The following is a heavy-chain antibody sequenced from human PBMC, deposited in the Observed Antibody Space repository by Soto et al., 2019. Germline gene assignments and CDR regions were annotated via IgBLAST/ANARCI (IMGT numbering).Heavy chain of an antibody. D-gene: IGHD2-2*01. CDR2: TYHTGST. V-gene: IGHV4-4*02. CDR1: CASIRSTNM. J-gene: IGHJ6*01. Sequence: TDNLSLTWAVSCASIRSTNMWSWIRQPPATELEWIGETYHTGSTNYNPSLKRRGTISVDKSKNQLSLKLSYVTAAATAVYYWARRPQTVGVVAAIYYQGMYVWGQLTTGTV. CDR3: ARRPQTVGVVAAIYYQGMYV.